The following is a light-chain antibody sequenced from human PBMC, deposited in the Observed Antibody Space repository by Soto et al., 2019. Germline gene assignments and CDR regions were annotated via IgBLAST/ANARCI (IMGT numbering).Light chain of an antibody. CDR2: GAS. Sequence: EIVLTQSPGTLSLSPGERATLSCRASQSVSSSYLAWYQQKPGQAPRLLIYGASSRATGIPDRFSGSGSGTDFTLTISRLEPEDFAVYYCQQYGRTFGQGPKVGIK. V-gene: IGKV3-20*01. CDR1: QSVSSSY. CDR3: QQYGRT. J-gene: IGKJ1*01.